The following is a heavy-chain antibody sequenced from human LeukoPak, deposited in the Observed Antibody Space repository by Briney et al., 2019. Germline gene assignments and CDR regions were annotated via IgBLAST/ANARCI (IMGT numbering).Heavy chain of an antibody. V-gene: IGHV3-23*01. CDR3: AKDKDSSGSHYGAFDI. CDR2: ISGSGGST. D-gene: IGHD3-22*01. J-gene: IGHJ3*02. Sequence: GGSLRLSCAASGFTFSSYAMSWVRQAPGKGLEWVSVISGSGGSTYYADSVKGRFTISRDNSKNTLYLQMNSLRAEDTALYYCAKDKDSSGSHYGAFDIWGQGTMVTVSS. CDR1: GFTFSSYA.